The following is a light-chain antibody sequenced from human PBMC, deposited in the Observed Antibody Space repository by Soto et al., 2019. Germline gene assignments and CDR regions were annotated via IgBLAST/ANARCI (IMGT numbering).Light chain of an antibody. CDR2: AAS. Sequence: EVVLTQSPATLSLSPGERATLSCRASQNVRTFLDWYQQKPGQAPRLLIYAASNRATGIPARFSGSGSGTDFTLTISSLEPEDFAVYYCQQHSHWPPWTFGQGTRVAIQ. CDR1: QNVRTF. V-gene: IGKV3-11*01. CDR3: QQHSHWPPWT. J-gene: IGKJ1*01.